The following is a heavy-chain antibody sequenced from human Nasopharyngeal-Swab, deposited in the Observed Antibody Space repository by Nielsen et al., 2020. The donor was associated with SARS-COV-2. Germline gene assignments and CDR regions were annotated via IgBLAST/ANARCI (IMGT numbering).Heavy chain of an antibody. Sequence: SVKVSCKASGGTFSSYAISWVRQAPGQGLEWMGGIIPIFGTANYAQKFQGRVTITADESTSTAYMELSSLRSEDTAVYYCARVVDIVATIGSSDIWGQGTMVTVSS. CDR3: ARVVDIVATIGSSDI. D-gene: IGHD5-12*01. CDR2: IIPIFGTA. V-gene: IGHV1-69*13. CDR1: GGTFSSYA. J-gene: IGHJ3*02.